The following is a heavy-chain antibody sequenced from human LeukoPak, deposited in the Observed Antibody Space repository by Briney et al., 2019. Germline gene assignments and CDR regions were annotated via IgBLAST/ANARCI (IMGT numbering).Heavy chain of an antibody. V-gene: IGHV3-23*01. D-gene: IGHD2-8*01. J-gene: IGHJ4*02. CDR3: AKVGVLMVYANIFFDY. CDR2: ISGSGGST. Sequence: GGSLRLSCATSGFTFSNYAVSWVRQAPGKGLEWVSAISGSGGSTYYADSVKGRFTISRDNSKNTLYLQMNSLRAEDTAVYYCAKVGVLMVYANIFFDYWGQGTLVTVSS. CDR1: GFTFSNYA.